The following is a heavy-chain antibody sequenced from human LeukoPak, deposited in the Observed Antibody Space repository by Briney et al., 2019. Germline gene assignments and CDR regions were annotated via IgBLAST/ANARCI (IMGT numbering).Heavy chain of an antibody. Sequence: SETLSLTCTVSGGSINRGADYWSWIRQRPGKGLEWIGYIYRSGSAYYNPSLKSRVTISVDRSKNQFSLKLSSVTAADTAVYFCATYCSGGSCYSKNAFDIWGQGTMVTVSS. J-gene: IGHJ3*02. CDR1: GGSINRGADY. D-gene: IGHD2-15*01. CDR3: ATYCSGGSCYSKNAFDI. V-gene: IGHV4-30-2*01. CDR2: IYRSGSA.